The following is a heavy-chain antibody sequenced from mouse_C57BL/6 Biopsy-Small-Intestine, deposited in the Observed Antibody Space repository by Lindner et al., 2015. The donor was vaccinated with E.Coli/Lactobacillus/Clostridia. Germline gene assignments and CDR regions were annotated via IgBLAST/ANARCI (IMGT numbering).Heavy chain of an antibody. J-gene: IGHJ4*01. Sequence: VQLQESGAELAKPGASVKLSCKASGYTFTTFWMHWVKQRPGQGLEWIGYINPSSSYTKCNQKFKDKATLTADKSSNTAYMQLSSLTYEDSAVYYCARHFTSVLATGAMDYWGQGTSVTVSS. CDR3: ARHFTSVLATGAMDY. D-gene: IGHD1-1*01. CDR1: GYTFTTFW. V-gene: IGHV1-7*01. CDR2: INPSSSYT.